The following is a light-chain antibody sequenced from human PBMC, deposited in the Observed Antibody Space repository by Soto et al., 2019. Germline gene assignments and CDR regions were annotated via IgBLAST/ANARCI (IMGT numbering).Light chain of an antibody. Sequence: EIVMTQSPATLSVSPGERATLSCMASQSVSSNLAWYQQKPGQAPRLLSYGASTRATGIPARFSGSGYGTEFTLTSSILQSEDVSLYYCQKYNNWPPLTFGGGTKVEIK. J-gene: IGKJ4*01. CDR3: QKYNNWPPLT. V-gene: IGKV3-15*01. CDR2: GAS. CDR1: QSVSSN.